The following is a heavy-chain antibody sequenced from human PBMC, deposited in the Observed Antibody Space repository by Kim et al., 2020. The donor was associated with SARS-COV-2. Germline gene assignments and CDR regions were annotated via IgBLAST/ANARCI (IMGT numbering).Heavy chain of an antibody. V-gene: IGHV3-30*18. CDR2: ISYDGSNK. J-gene: IGHJ5*02. D-gene: IGHD3-22*01. CDR1: GFTFSSYG. CDR3: AKDLSPVVIRWWFDP. Sequence: GGSLRLSCAASGFTFSSYGMHWVRQAPGKGLEWVAVISYDGSNKYYADSVKGRFTISRDNSKNTLYLQMNSLRAEDTAVYYCAKDLSPVVIRWWFDPWGQGTLVTVSS.